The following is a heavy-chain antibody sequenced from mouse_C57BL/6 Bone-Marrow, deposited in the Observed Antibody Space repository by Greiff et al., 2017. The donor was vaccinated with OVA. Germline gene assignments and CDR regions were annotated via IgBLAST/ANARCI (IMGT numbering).Heavy chain of an antibody. V-gene: IGHV1-15*01. J-gene: IGHJ4*01. CDR3: IRGYSNYYAMDY. CDR1: GYTFTDYE. Sequence: VQLVESGAELVRPGASVTLSCKASGYTFTDYEMHWVKQTPVHGLEWIGAIDPETGGTAYNQKFKGKAILTADKSSSTAYMELRSLTSEDSAVYYCIRGYSNYYAMDYWGQGTSVTVSS. CDR2: IDPETGGT. D-gene: IGHD2-5*01.